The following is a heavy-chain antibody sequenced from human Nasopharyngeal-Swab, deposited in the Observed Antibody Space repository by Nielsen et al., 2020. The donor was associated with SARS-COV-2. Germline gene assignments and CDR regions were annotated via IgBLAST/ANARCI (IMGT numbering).Heavy chain of an antibody. CDR3: ARAVFLTRKVAAAGTLGDY. J-gene: IGHJ4*02. D-gene: IGHD6-13*01. CDR1: GYTFTSYG. V-gene: IGHV1-18*01. Sequence: ASVKVSCKASGYTFTSYGISWVRQAPGQGREGMGGISAYNGNTNYAQKLQGRVTMTTDTSTSTAHMELRSLRSDDTAVYYCARAVFLTRKVAAAGTLGDYWGQGTLVTVSS. CDR2: ISAYNGNT.